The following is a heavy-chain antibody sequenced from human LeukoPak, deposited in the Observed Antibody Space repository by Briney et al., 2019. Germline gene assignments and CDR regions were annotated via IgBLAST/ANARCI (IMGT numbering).Heavy chain of an antibody. V-gene: IGHV4-59*01. CDR1: GGSISSYY. Sequence: SETLSLTCTVSGGSISSYYWSWIRQPPGKGLEWIGYINYSGSTNYNPSLKSRVTVSVDTSKNQFSLKLSSVTAADTAVYYCGFTSRPAQSSQAYWGQGNLDTVSS. J-gene: IGHJ4*02. D-gene: IGHD6-6*01. CDR3: GFTSRPAQSSQAY. CDR2: INYSGST.